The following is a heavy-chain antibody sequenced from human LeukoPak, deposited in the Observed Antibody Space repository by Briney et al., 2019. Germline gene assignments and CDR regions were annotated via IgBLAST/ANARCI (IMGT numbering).Heavy chain of an antibody. CDR1: GGTFSSYA. Sequence: SVKVSCKASGGTFSSYAISWVRQAPGQGLEWMGGIIPIFGTANYAQKFQGRVTITTDESTSTAYMELSGLRSEDTAVYYCARDHYYDSSGYYRNWFDPWGQGTLVTVSS. V-gene: IGHV1-69*05. CDR2: IIPIFGTA. CDR3: ARDHYYDSSGYYRNWFDP. J-gene: IGHJ5*02. D-gene: IGHD3-22*01.